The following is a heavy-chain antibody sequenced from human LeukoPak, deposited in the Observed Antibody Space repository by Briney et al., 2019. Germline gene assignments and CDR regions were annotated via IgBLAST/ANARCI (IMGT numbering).Heavy chain of an antibody. J-gene: IGHJ4*02. CDR2: IYPGDSDT. Sequence: GESLKISCKGSGYSFTSYWIGWVRQMPGKGLEWMGIIYPGDSDTRYSPSFQGQVTISADKSISTAYLRWSSLKASDTAIYYCARGKIGYSYGSYYWGQGTLVTVSS. D-gene: IGHD5-18*01. CDR3: ARGKIGYSYGSYY. V-gene: IGHV5-51*01. CDR1: GYSFTSYW.